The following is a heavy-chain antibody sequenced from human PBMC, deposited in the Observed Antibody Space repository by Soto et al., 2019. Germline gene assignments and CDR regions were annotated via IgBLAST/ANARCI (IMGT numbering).Heavy chain of an antibody. CDR3: AKGAPDYDFWSGPVAYYYGTDV. CDR1: GFTFSSYA. V-gene: IGHV3-23*01. J-gene: IGHJ6*02. D-gene: IGHD3-3*01. Sequence: PGESLKISCAASGFTFSSYAMSWVRQAPGKGLEWVSAISGSGGSTYYADSVKGRFTISRDNSKNTLYLQMNSLRAEDTAVYYCAKGAPDYDFWSGPVAYYYGTDVRGQATTVPVSS. CDR2: ISGSGGST.